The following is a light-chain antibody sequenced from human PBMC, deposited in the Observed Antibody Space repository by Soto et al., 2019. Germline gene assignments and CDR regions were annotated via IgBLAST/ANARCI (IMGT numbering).Light chain of an antibody. CDR1: QGIRNA. Sequence: AIQMTQSPSSLSASVGDRVTITCRASQGIRNALGWYQQKPGIAPKLLIYAASSLRSGVPSRFSGRGSGTDFTLTINSLQAEDFATYYCLQVYTYPWTFGQGTKVEIK. V-gene: IGKV1-6*01. J-gene: IGKJ1*01. CDR2: AAS. CDR3: LQVYTYPWT.